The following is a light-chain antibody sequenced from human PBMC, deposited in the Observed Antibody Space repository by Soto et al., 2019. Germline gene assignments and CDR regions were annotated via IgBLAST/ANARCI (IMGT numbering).Light chain of an antibody. J-gene: IGKJ4*01. Sequence: DIQMTQAPSSLSASVGDRVTITCRARQDISTYLAWYQQKPGKVPKLLISAAYTLQSGIPPRVSGSGSGTDFTLTISSLAPEDVATDYCQKYDNAPLTFGGGTKVEVK. V-gene: IGKV1-27*01. CDR3: QKYDNAPLT. CDR2: AAY. CDR1: QDISTY.